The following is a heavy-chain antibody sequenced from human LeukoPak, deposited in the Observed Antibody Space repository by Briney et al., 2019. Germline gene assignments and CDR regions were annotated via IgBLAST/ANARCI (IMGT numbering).Heavy chain of an antibody. CDR3: ARQGCSGSSCYAIR. CDR2: IYSGST. J-gene: IGHJ4*02. Sequence: PSETLSLTCTVSGGSISSSSYYWGWIRQPPGKGLEWIGTIYSGSTYYNPSLKSRVTISIDTSKNQFSLKLTSVTAADTAVYYCARQGCSGSSCYAIRWGQGTLVTVSS. V-gene: IGHV4-39*01. D-gene: IGHD2-15*01. CDR1: GGSISSSSYY.